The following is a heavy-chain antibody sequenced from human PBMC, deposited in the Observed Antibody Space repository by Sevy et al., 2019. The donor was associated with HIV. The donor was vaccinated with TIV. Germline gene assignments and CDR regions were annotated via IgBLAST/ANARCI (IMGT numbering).Heavy chain of an antibody. D-gene: IGHD5-18*01. CDR3: ATSPPVDTAIGPYFDY. J-gene: IGHJ4*02. CDR2: FDPEDGET. Sequence: ASVKVSCKVSGYTLTELSMHWVRQAPGKGLEWMGGFDPEDGETIYAQKFQGRVTMTEDTSTDTAYMELSSLRSEDTAVYYCATSPPVDTAIGPYFDYWGQGTLVTVSS. CDR1: GYTLTELS. V-gene: IGHV1-24*01.